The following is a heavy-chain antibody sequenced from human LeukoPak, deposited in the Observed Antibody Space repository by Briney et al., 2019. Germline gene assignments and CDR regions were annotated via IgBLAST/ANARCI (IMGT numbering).Heavy chain of an antibody. CDR2: IYYSGST. Sequence: GSLRLSCAASGFTFSSYSMNWVRQPPGKGLEWIGSIYYSGSTYYNPSLKSRVTISVDTSKNQFSLKLSSVAAADTAVYYCVHGGWGREYYFDYWGQGTLVTVSS. CDR1: GFTFSSYS. J-gene: IGHJ4*02. CDR3: VHGGWGREYYFDY. D-gene: IGHD7-27*01. V-gene: IGHV4-39*07.